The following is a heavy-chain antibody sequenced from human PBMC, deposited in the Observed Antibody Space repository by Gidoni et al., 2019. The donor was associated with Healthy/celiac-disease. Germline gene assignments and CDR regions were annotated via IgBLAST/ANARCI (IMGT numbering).Heavy chain of an antibody. CDR3: ARSHRGIVATIHLPFDY. V-gene: IGHV3-21*01. CDR2: ISSSSSYI. D-gene: IGHD5-12*01. J-gene: IGHJ4*02. CDR1: GFTFSSYS. Sequence: EVQLVESGGGLVKPGGSLRLSCAASGFTFSSYSMNWVRQAPGKGLEWVSSISSSSSYIYYADSVKGRFTISRDNAKNSLYLQMNSLRAEDTAVYYCARSHRGIVATIHLPFDYWGQGTLVTVSS.